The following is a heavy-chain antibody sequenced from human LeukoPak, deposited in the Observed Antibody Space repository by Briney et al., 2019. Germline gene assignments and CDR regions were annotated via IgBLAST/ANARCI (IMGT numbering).Heavy chain of an antibody. J-gene: IGHJ4*02. V-gene: IGHV3-74*01. D-gene: IGHD6-6*01. CDR1: GFTFSNYW. CDR2: INSDGSIT. Sequence: AGGSLRLSCAASGFTFSNYWMHWVRQAPGKGLVWVSRINSDGSITNYADSVKGRFTVSRDNAKNTLYLQMNSLGAEDTAVYYCARTAYSTLSLGFWGQGTLVTVSS. CDR3: ARTAYSTLSLGF.